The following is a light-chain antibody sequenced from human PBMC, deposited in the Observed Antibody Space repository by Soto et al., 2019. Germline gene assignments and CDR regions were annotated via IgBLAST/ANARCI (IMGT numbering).Light chain of an antibody. V-gene: IGKV1-5*01. J-gene: IGKJ1*01. CDR2: DAS. Sequence: MTQSPSTLSASVGDSVTITCRASQSISSWLAWYQQKPGKAPKLLIYDASSLKSGVPSRFSGSGAGTEFTLTITSLQSDDFAIYYCQQYNAYSPWTFGQGTKVEIK. CDR1: QSISSW. CDR3: QQYNAYSPWT.